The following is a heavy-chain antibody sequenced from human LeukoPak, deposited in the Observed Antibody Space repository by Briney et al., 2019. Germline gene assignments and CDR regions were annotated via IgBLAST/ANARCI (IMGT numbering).Heavy chain of an antibody. CDR1: GFPFSTYG. D-gene: IGHD3-22*01. CDR3: AKDANYYDSSRLGY. Sequence: PGGSLRLSCAASGFPFSTYGMHWVRQAPGKGLEWVAFIRYDGSNKYYADSVKGRFTISRDNSKNTLYLQMNSLRAEDTAVYYCAKDANYYDSSRLGYWGQGTLVTVSS. CDR2: IRYDGSNK. V-gene: IGHV3-30*02. J-gene: IGHJ4*02.